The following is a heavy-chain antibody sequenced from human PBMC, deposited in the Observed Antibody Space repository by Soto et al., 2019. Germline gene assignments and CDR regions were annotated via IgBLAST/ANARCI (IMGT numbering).Heavy chain of an antibody. J-gene: IGHJ6*02. CDR3: ARGSMVRGVPYYYYGMDV. Sequence: GRSLRLSCAASGFTVSSNYMSWVRQAPGKGLEWVSVIYSGGSTYYADSVKGRFTISRDNSKNTLYLQMNSLRAEDTAVYYCARGSMVRGVPYYYYGMDVWRQGTTVTVS. CDR2: IYSGGST. D-gene: IGHD3-10*01. CDR1: GFTVSSNY. V-gene: IGHV3-53*01.